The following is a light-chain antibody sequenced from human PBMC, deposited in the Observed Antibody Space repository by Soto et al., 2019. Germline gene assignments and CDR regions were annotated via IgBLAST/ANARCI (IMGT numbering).Light chain of an antibody. J-gene: IGLJ3*02. V-gene: IGLV2-11*01. Sequence: QSALTQPRSVSGSPGQSVTISCTGTSSDVGGYKYVSWYQQYPGKAPKLMIYDVSKRPSGVPGRFSGSKSGNTASLTIFGLQAEDEADYHCCSYAGSYTWVFGGGTKVTVL. CDR2: DVS. CDR1: SSDVGGYKY. CDR3: CSYAGSYTWV.